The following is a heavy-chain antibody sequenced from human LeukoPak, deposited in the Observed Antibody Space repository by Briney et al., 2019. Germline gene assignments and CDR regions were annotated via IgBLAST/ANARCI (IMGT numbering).Heavy chain of an antibody. Sequence: SETLSLTGAVYGGSFSGYYWSWIRQPPGKGLEWIGEINHSGSTNYNPSLKSRVTISVDTSKNQFSLKLSSVTAADTAVYYCARHVGSEQRLVPFDYWGQGTLVTVSS. CDR1: GGSFSGYY. J-gene: IGHJ4*02. V-gene: IGHV4-34*01. CDR2: INHSGST. CDR3: ARHVGSEQRLVPFDY. D-gene: IGHD6-19*01.